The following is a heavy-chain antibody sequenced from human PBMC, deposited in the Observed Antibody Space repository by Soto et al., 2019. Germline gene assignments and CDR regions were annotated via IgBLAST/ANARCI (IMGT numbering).Heavy chain of an antibody. CDR1: GFTFSSYA. Sequence: GGSLRLSCAASGFTFSSYAMHWVRQAPGKGLEWVAVISYDGSNKYYADSVKGRFTISRDNSKNTLYLQMNSLRAEDTAVYYCARYSSPRWEGSSTSCYGCYYYGMDVWGQGTTVTVSS. CDR3: ARYSSPRWEGSSTSCYGCYYYGMDV. V-gene: IGHV3-30-3*01. J-gene: IGHJ6*02. CDR2: ISYDGSNK. D-gene: IGHD2-2*01.